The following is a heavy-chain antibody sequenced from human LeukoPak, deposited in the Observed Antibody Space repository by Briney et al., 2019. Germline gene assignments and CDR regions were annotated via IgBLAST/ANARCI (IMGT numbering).Heavy chain of an antibody. Sequence: GGSLRLSYVASGFTFSSYSMNWVRQAPGKGLKWVSYISKNSDDIYNADSVRGRFTISRDNAKNSLYLQMNSLRAEDTAVYYCARVRPGYYCDYWGQGILVTVSS. J-gene: IGHJ4*02. CDR3: ARVRPGYYCDY. CDR1: GFTFSSYS. V-gene: IGHV3-21*05. CDR2: ISKNSDDI.